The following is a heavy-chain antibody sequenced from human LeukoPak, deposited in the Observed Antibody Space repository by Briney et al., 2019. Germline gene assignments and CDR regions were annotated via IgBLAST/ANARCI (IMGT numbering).Heavy chain of an antibody. J-gene: IGHJ4*02. CDR1: GFTVSSNY. Sequence: GSLRLSCAASGFTVSSNYMSWVRQAPGKGLEWVSVIYSGGSTYYADSVKGRFTISRDNSKNTLYLQMNSLRAEDTAVYYCARDQYGSGSYSDYWGQGTLVTVSS. V-gene: IGHV3-53*01. CDR3: ARDQYGSGSYSDY. D-gene: IGHD3-10*01. CDR2: IYSGGST.